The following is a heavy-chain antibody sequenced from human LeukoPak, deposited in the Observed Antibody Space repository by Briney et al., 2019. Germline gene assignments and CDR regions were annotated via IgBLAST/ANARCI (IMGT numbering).Heavy chain of an antibody. CDR1: GGSISSHY. Sequence: SETLSLTCTVSGGSISSHYWSWIRQPPGKGLEWVGYIYYSGSTNYNPSLKSRVTISVDTSKNQFSLKLSSVTAADTAVYYCARDAMIQYPHAFDIWGQGTMVTVSS. V-gene: IGHV4-59*11. J-gene: IGHJ3*02. D-gene: IGHD3-22*01. CDR2: IYYSGST. CDR3: ARDAMIQYPHAFDI.